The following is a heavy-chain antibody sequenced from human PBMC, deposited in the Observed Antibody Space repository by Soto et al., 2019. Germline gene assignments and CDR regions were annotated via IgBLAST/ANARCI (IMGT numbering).Heavy chain of an antibody. V-gene: IGHV3-11*05. J-gene: IGHJ4*02. D-gene: IGHD5-18*01. CDR2: ISSSSSYT. Sequence: QVQLVESGGGLVKPGGSLRLSCAASGFTFSDYYMSWIRQAPGKGLEWVSYISSSSSYTNYADSVKGRFTISRDNAKNSLYLQMNSLRAEETAVYYCARVPPGHSLDYWGQGTLVTVSS. CDR1: GFTFSDYY. CDR3: ARVPPGHSLDY.